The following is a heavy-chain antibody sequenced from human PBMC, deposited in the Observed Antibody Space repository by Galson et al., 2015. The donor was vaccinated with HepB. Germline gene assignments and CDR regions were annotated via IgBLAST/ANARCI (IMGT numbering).Heavy chain of an antibody. CDR3: ARDLYIRAGGGGGSFLGY. D-gene: IGHD1-26*01. CDR2: INAGNGNT. Sequence: SVKVSCKASGYTFTSYAMHWVRQAPEQRLEWMGWINAGNGNTKYSQKFQGRVTITRDTSASTAYMELSSLRSEDTAVYYCARDLYIRAGGGGGSFLGYWGQGTLVTVSS. J-gene: IGHJ4*02. V-gene: IGHV1-3*01. CDR1: GYTFTSYA.